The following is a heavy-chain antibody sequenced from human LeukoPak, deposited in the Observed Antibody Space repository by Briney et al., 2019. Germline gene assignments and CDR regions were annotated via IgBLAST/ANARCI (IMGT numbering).Heavy chain of an antibody. Sequence: GGSLRLSCTASGFTFGDYLMSWSRQAPGKGLEWIGFISGGTTEYAASVKGRFTISRDDSTSIAYLQMNSLRAEDTAVYYCARGFLKQWLVPDYWGQGTLVTVSS. CDR1: GFTFGDYL. V-gene: IGHV3-49*03. CDR3: ARGFLKQWLVPDY. J-gene: IGHJ4*02. CDR2: ISGGTT. D-gene: IGHD6-19*01.